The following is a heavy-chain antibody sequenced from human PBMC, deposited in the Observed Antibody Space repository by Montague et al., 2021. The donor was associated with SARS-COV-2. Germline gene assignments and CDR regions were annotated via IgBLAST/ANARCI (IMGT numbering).Heavy chain of an antibody. CDR2: FYYSGST. CDR3: AGGTYSGVDSDGYYYYYGMDV. J-gene: IGHJ6*02. D-gene: IGHD1-26*01. Sequence: SETLSLTCTVSGGSISSYYWSWIRQPPGKGLEWIGYFYYSGSTNYNPSFKSRLSISGDTSKNQFSLEVTSVTAADTAVYYCAGGTYSGVDSDGYYYYYGMDVWGQGTTVTVSS. V-gene: IGHV4-59*01. CDR1: GGSISSYY.